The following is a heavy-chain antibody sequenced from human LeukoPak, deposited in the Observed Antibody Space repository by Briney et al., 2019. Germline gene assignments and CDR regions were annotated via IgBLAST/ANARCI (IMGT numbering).Heavy chain of an antibody. Sequence: SETLSLTCAVYGGSFSGYYWSWIRQPPGKGLEWIGEINHSGSTNYNPSLKSRVTISVDTSQNQFSLQLSSVTAADTAVYYCARRETYYYDSSGYYLPLSWFDPWGQGTLVTVSS. D-gene: IGHD3-22*01. CDR1: GGSFSGYY. CDR2: INHSGST. J-gene: IGHJ5*02. V-gene: IGHV4-34*01. CDR3: ARRETYYYDSSGYYLPLSWFDP.